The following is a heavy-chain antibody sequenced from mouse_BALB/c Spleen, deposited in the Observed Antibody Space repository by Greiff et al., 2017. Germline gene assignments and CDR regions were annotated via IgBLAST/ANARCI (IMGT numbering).Heavy chain of an antibody. CDR1: GYTFSSYW. V-gene: IGHV1-9*01. J-gene: IGHJ4*01. D-gene: IGHD2-14*01. CDR2: ILPGSGST. Sequence: VQLQQSGAELMKPGASVKISCKATGYTFSSYWIEWVKQRPGHGLEWIGEILPGSGSTNYNEKFKGKATFTADTSSNTAYMQLSSLTSEDSAVYYCARGVRRPYAMDYWGQGTSVTVSS. CDR3: ARGVRRPYAMDY.